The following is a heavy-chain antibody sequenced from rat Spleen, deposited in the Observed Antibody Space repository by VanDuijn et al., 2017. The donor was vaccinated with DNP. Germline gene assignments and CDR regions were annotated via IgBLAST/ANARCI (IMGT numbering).Heavy chain of an antibody. J-gene: IGHJ4*01. CDR1: GFTFSDYN. CDR2: IIYDGSDT. Sequence: EVQLVESGGGLVQPGRSLKLSCAASGFTFSDYNMAWVRQAPKKGLEWVATIIYDGSDTYYRDSVKGRFTISRDNAKSTLYLKMDSLRSEDTATYYCATHIHTTGITYYAMDAWGQGTSVTVSS. D-gene: IGHD1-9*01. V-gene: IGHV5-7*01. CDR3: ATHIHTTGITYYAMDA.